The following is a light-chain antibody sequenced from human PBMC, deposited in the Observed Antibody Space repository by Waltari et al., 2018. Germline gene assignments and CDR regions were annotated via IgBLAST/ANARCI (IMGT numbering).Light chain of an antibody. CDR1: QSLLFASNNQNY. CDR3: QQYYSTPWT. J-gene: IGKJ1*01. Sequence: DIVMTQSPDSLAVSLGARATINCKSSQSLLFASNNQNYLSWYQQRPGQSPRLFIYWASTRASGVPERFNGSGSGTDFTLTISGLQAEDVAVYYCQQYYSTPWTFGQGTKVEIK. CDR2: WAS. V-gene: IGKV4-1*01.